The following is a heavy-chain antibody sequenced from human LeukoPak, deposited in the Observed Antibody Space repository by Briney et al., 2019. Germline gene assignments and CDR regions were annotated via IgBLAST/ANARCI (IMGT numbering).Heavy chain of an antibody. CDR3: AKDQEILRAKHYYYALDV. CDR2: ISYDGSKK. D-gene: IGHD1-26*01. V-gene: IGHV3-30*18. J-gene: IGHJ6*02. CDR1: GFTFSTYG. Sequence: PGGSLRLSCAASGFTFSTYGIHWVRQAPGKGLEWVAAISYDGSKKYYADSVKGRFTISRGNSKNTLYLQMNSLRAEDTAVYYYAKDQEILRAKHYYYALDVWGQGTTVTVSS.